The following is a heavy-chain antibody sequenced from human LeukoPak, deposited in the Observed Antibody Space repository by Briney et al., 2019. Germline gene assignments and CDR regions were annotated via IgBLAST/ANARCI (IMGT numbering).Heavy chain of an antibody. V-gene: IGHV3-48*04. D-gene: IGHD1-26*01. CDR1: GFTFSTCS. J-gene: IGHJ4*02. CDR2: ISSSSSII. Sequence: GGSLRLSCAASGFTFSTCSMSGVRQAPGKGLEGVSFISSSSSIINYVDSVRGRFTISRDNAKNSLYLQMNSRRAEDTAVYYCARDIGGSYTAIDYWGQGTLVTVSS. CDR3: ARDIGGSYTAIDY.